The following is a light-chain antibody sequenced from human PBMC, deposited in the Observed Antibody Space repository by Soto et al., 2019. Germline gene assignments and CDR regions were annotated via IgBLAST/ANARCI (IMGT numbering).Light chain of an antibody. CDR3: QQYERSPT. CDR2: GTS. V-gene: IGKV3-20*01. Sequence: EIVLTQSPGTLSLSPGERATLSCRASESVSSTFLAWYQQKPGQAPSLLIYGTSSRATGIPDTFSGSGSGTDFTLTISRLEPEDFAVYYCQQYERSPTFGGGTKEEIK. J-gene: IGKJ4*01. CDR1: ESVSSTF.